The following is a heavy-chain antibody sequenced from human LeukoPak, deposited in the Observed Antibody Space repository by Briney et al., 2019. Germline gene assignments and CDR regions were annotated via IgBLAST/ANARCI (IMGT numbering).Heavy chain of an antibody. V-gene: IGHV3-21*01. J-gene: IGHJ4*02. CDR1: GFTFSSYS. CDR2: ISSSSSYI. CDR3: ARDPLYYDFWSGYYPFDY. Sequence: PGGSLRLSCAASGFTFSSYSMNWVRQAPGKGLEWVSSISSSSSYIYYADSVKGRFTISRDNAKNSLYLQMNSLRAEDTAVYYCARDPLYYDFWSGYYPFDYWGQGTLVTVSS. D-gene: IGHD3-3*01.